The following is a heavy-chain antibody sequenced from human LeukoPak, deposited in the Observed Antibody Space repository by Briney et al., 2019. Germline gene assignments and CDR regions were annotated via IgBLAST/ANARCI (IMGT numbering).Heavy chain of an antibody. CDR2: LYRDGST. V-gene: IGHV3-53*01. CDR1: AFTVSSYF. Sequence: QPGESLRLSSAASAFTVSSYFISSVRQAPGKGLEWVSVLYRDGSTNYADSVKGRFTISRDNSKNTLYLHMNSLRGGDTAVHYCAMELLYHCLWYWGQGTLVTVSS. CDR3: AMELLYHCLWY. D-gene: IGHD3-10*01. J-gene: IGHJ4*02.